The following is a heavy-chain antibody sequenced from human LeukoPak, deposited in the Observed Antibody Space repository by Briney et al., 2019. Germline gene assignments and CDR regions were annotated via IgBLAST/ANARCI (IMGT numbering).Heavy chain of an antibody. J-gene: IGHJ5*02. D-gene: IGHD3-10*01. CDR1: GYTFTSYG. Sequence: ASVKVSCKASGYTFTSYGISWVRQAPGQGLEWMGWISAYNGNTNYAQKLQGRVTMTTDTSTSTAYMELRSLRSDDTAVYYCARVPLITMVRGVIITGLGNWSDPWGQGTLVTVSS. CDR2: ISAYNGNT. CDR3: ARVPLITMVRGVIITGLGNWSDP. V-gene: IGHV1-18*01.